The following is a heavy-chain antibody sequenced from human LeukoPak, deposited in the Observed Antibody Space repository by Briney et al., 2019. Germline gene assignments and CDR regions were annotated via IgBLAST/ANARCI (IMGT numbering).Heavy chain of an antibody. J-gene: IGHJ4*02. CDR1: GGSFSGYY. V-gene: IGHV4-34*01. D-gene: IGHD5-18*01. CDR3: ARHSRYSYGFDY. Sequence: PSETLSLTCAVYGGSFSGYYWSWIRQPPGKGLEWIGEINHSGSTNYNPSLKSRVTISVDTSKNQFSLKLSSVTAADTAVYYCARHSRYSYGFDYWGQGTLVTVSS. CDR2: INHSGST.